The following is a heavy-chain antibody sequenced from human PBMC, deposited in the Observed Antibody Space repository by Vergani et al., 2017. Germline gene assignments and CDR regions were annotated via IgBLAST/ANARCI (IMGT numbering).Heavy chain of an antibody. J-gene: IGHJ3*02. V-gene: IGHV3-21*01. CDR2: ISHDGGSI. CDR1: GFAFNTYS. CDR3: ARDIVWSDGTFYM. D-gene: IGHD1-1*01. Sequence: EEQLVESGGGQAQPGGSLRLSCAASGFAFNTYSMNWVRQIPGKGLEWFSSISHDGGSIYYAESVRGRFVISRDNARNSLYLEMNSLRAEDAALYYCARDIVWSDGTFYMWGEGTMVSVSS.